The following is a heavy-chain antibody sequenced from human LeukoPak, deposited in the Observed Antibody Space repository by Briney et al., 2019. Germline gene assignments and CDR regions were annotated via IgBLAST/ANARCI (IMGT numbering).Heavy chain of an antibody. Sequence: PGGSLRLSCAASGFTFTTYWMTWARQAPGKGLEWVANIKQDGSEKYYVDSVKGRFTISRDNAKNSLYLQMNSLRAEDTAVYYCVRGFTYVIYWGQGTLVTVSS. CDR1: GFTFTTYW. J-gene: IGHJ4*02. V-gene: IGHV3-7*05. CDR2: IKQDGSEK. D-gene: IGHD5-18*01. CDR3: VRGFTYVIY.